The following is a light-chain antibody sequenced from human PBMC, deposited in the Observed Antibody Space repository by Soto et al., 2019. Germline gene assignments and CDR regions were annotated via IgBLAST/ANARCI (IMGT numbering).Light chain of an antibody. CDR2: WAS. CDR3: QQYYSTPPT. Sequence: IMMTQSPESLTLSLGERATISCKSNLSLLSSSNTENYLAWYQQKPGQPPQLLIFWASNRDSGVPERFIGSGSGTDFALPISSLRAEDVAVYYGQQYYSTPPTFGQGTRLEIK. J-gene: IGKJ2*01. V-gene: IGKV4-1*01. CDR1: LSLLSSSNTENY.